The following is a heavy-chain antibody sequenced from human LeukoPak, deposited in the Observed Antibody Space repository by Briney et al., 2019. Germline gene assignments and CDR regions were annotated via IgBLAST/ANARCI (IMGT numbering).Heavy chain of an antibody. D-gene: IGHD6-6*01. CDR2: ISSGGST. CDR1: GFTFNNYA. Sequence: GGSLRLSCAAAGFTFNNYAMSWVRQAPGKGLKWVSGISSGGSTYYADSVKGRFTISRDNSKNTLFLQMNSLRAEDTALYYCAKDTYSSSPYYFDYWGQGTLVTVSS. V-gene: IGHV3-23*01. J-gene: IGHJ4*02. CDR3: AKDTYSSSPYYFDY.